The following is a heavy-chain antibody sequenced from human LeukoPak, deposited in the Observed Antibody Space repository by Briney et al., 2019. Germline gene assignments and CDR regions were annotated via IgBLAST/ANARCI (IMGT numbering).Heavy chain of an antibody. D-gene: IGHD3-22*01. J-gene: IGHJ6*02. CDR1: GFAFSSYG. CDR3: AKDVNYYDSSGYYYLYYYYYYGMDV. CDR2: ISYDGSNK. Sequence: GGSLRLSCVRSGFAFSSYGMHWVRQAPGKGLEWVAVISYDGSNKYYADSVKGRFTISRDNSKNMLYLQMNSLRAEDTAVYYCAKDVNYYDSSGYYYLYYYYYYGMDVWGQGTTVTVSS. V-gene: IGHV3-30*18.